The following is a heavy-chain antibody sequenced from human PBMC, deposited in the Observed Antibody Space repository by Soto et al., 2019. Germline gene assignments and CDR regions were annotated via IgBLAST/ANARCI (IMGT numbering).Heavy chain of an antibody. V-gene: IGHV1-2*04. CDR2: INPNSGGT. D-gene: IGHD2-15*01. CDR3: ARGVGILPVGYGMDV. J-gene: IGHJ6*02. Sequence: ASVKVSCKASGYTFTGYYMHWVRQAPGQGLEWMGWINPNSGGTNYAQKFQGWVTMTRDTSISTAYMELSRLRSDDTAVYYCARGVGILPVGYGMDVWGQGTTGTVSS. CDR1: GYTFTGYY.